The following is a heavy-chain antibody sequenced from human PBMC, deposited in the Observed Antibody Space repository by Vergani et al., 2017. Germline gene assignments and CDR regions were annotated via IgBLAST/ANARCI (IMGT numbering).Heavy chain of an antibody. Sequence: QLQLQESGPGLVKPSETLSLTCTVSGGSISSSSYYWGWIRQPPGKGLEWIGSIYYSGSTYYNPSLKSRVTISVDTSKNQFSLKLRSVTAADTAVYCCARDRRRGGRYFKWLSDGRGFCNYDMEVWGKGATVTV. D-gene: IGHD3-9*01. CDR2: IYYSGST. CDR1: GGSISSSSYY. CDR3: ARDRRRGGRYFKWLSDGRGFCNYDMEV. V-gene: IGHV4-39*07. J-gene: IGHJ6*03.